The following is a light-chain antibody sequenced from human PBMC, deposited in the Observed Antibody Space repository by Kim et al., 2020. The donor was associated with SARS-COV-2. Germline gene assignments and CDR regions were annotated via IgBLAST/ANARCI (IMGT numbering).Light chain of an antibody. CDR3: NSRGSSGNHVV. V-gene: IGLV3-19*01. CDR2: GKN. Sequence: SSELTQDPAVSVALGQPVRITCQGASLRSYYASWYQQKPGQAPVLVIYGKNNRPPGIPDRFSGSSSGNTASLTITGAQAEDEADYYCNSRGSSGNHVVFGGGTQLTVL. J-gene: IGLJ2*01. CDR1: SLRSYY.